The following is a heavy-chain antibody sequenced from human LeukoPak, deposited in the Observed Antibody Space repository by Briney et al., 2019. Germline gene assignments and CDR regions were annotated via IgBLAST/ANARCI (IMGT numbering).Heavy chain of an antibody. J-gene: IGHJ4*02. CDR3: ARTDSSGYQYYFDY. CDR1: GYSISSGYY. V-gene: IGHV4-38-2*02. Sequence: SETLSLTCTVSGYSISSGYYWGWIRQPPGKGLEWIGSIYHSGSTYYNPSLKSRVTISVDTSKNQFSLKLSSVTAMDTAVYYCARTDSSGYQYYFDYWGQGTLVTVSS. CDR2: IYHSGST. D-gene: IGHD3-22*01.